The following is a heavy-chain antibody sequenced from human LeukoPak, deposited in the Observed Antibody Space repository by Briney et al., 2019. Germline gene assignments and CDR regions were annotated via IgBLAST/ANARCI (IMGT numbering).Heavy chain of an antibody. Sequence: GGSLRLSCAASGFTFSSYAMSWVRQAPGKGLEWVSAISGSGGSTYYADSVKGRLTISRDNSKNTLYLQMNSLRTEDTAVYYCAKDWNDVPLSVYWGQGTLVTVSS. D-gene: IGHD1-1*01. V-gene: IGHV3-23*01. CDR2: ISGSGGST. CDR1: GFTFSSYA. J-gene: IGHJ4*02. CDR3: AKDWNDVPLSVY.